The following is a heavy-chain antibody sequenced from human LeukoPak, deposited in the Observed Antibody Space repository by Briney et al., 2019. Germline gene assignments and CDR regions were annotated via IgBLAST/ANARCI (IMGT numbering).Heavy chain of an antibody. CDR1: GFTVSSNY. V-gene: IGHV3-53*01. CDR3: AKYTERAFDV. J-gene: IGHJ3*01. D-gene: IGHD2-2*02. Sequence: PGGSLRLSCAASGFTVSSNYMSLVRQAPGKGLEWVSIIYSGGNTYYADSVKGRFTISRDNSKNTLYLQMNSLRAEDTALYYCAKYTERAFDVWGQGTTVTVSS. CDR2: IYSGGNT.